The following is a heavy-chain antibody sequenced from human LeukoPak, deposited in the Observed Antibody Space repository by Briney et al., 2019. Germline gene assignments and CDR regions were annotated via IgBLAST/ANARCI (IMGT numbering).Heavy chain of an antibody. CDR1: GYSISSGYY. J-gene: IGHJ4*02. CDR2: IYHSGST. CDR3: ARPLFLEWLSFDY. V-gene: IGHV4-38-2*01. D-gene: IGHD3-3*01. Sequence: PSETLSLTCAVSGYSISSGYYWGWIRQPPGKGLEWIGSIYHSGSTYYNPSLKSRVTISVDTSKNQFSLKLSSVTAADTAVYYCARPLFLEWLSFDYWGREPWSPSPQ.